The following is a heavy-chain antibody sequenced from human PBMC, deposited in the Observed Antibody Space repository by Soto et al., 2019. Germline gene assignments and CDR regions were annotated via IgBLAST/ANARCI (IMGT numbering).Heavy chain of an antibody. CDR3: AREQVVTSVVGAFDI. CDR1: GGSISSYY. CDR2: IYYSGST. J-gene: IGHJ3*02. Sequence: SETLSLTCTVSGGSISSYYWSWIRQPPGKGLEWIGYIYYSGSTNYNPSPKSRVTISVDTSKNQFSLKLSSVTAADTAVYYCAREQVVTSVVGAFDIWGQGTMVTVSS. V-gene: IGHV4-59*01. D-gene: IGHD3-22*01.